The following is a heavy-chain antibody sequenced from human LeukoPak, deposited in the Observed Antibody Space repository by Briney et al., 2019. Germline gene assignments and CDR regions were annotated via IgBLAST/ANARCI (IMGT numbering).Heavy chain of an antibody. D-gene: IGHD6-13*01. CDR3: ARLDYSSSWYFPQRGLEYYYYYGMDV. V-gene: IGHV4-59*08. J-gene: IGHJ6*02. CDR1: GGSISGYY. Sequence: PSETLSLTCTVSGGSISGYYWSWIRQPPGKGLEWIGYVYYSGSTNYNPSLKSRVTISVDTSKNQFSLKLSSVTAADTAVYYCARLDYSSSWYFPQRGLEYYYYYGMDVWGQGTTVTVSS. CDR2: VYYSGST.